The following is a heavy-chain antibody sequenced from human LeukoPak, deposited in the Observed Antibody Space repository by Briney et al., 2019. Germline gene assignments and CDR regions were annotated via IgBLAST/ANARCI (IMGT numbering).Heavy chain of an antibody. V-gene: IGHV3-23*01. Sequence: PGGSLRLSCAASGFTFSTSAMNWVRQAPGKGLEWVSGVSDSGNTYYADSVKGRFTISRDNSKNTLYLQMNSLRAEDTAVYYCAKTGILTGYYESWGQGTLVTVSS. D-gene: IGHD3-9*01. CDR3: AKTGILTGYYES. J-gene: IGHJ5*02. CDR1: GFTFSTSA. CDR2: VSDSGNT.